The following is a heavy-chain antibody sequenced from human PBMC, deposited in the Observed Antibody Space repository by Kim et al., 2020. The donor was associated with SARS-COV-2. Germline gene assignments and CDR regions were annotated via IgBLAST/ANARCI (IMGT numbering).Heavy chain of an antibody. CDR3: ASDQGSYGMDV. CDR1: GGTFSSYA. V-gene: IGHV1-69*13. J-gene: IGHJ6*02. Sequence: SVKVSCKASGGTFSSYAISWVRQAPGQGLEWMGGISAIFGTANYAQKFQGRVTITADESTSTAYMELSSLRSEDTAVYYCASDQGSYGMDVWGQGTTGTASS. CDR2: ISAIFGTA.